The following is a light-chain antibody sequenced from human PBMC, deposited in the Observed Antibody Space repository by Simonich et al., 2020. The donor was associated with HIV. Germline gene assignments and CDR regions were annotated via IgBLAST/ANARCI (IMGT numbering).Light chain of an antibody. CDR1: ILAKKY. J-gene: IGLJ3*02. V-gene: IGLV3-27*01. Sequence: SYELTQPYSVSVSSGQTARITCSGNILAKKYAQWFQQKPGQAPVLVIYKDNERPSGIPERFYGSSSGTTVTLTISGAQVEDEADYYCYSATDNNRVFGGGTKLTVL. CDR2: KDN. CDR3: YSATDNNRV.